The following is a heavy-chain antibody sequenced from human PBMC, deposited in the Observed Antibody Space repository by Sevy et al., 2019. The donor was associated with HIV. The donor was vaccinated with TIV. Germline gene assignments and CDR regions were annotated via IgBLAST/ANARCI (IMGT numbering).Heavy chain of an antibody. J-gene: IGHJ6*02. V-gene: IGHV3-33*01. CDR3: ARDRLGITISAEWGGGMDV. D-gene: IGHD3-3*01. CDR2: IRYDGSNK. CDR1: GFTLSSYG. Sequence: GGSLRLSCAASGFTLSSYGMLWVHQAPGKGLEWVAVIRYDGSNKYYADSVKGRFTISRDNSKNTLYLQMNSLRAEDTAVYYWARDRLGITISAEWGGGMDVWGQGTTVTVSS.